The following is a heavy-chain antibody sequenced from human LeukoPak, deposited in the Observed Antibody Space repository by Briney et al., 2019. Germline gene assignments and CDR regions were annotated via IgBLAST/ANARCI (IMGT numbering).Heavy chain of an antibody. CDR2: IYHSGST. V-gene: IGHV4-30-2*01. CDR1: GGSISSGGYY. CDR3: ARAPSDYPDY. J-gene: IGHJ4*02. Sequence: PSETLSLTCTVSGGSISSGGYYWSWIRQPPGKGLEWIGYIYHSGSTNYNPSLKSRVTISVDKSKNQFSLKLSSVTAADTAVYYCARAPSDYPDYWGQGTLVTVSS.